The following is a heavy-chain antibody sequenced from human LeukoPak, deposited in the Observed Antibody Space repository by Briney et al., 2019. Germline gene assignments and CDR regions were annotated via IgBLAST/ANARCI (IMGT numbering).Heavy chain of an antibody. CDR3: AKPYDILTGYYIGLDY. J-gene: IGHJ4*02. CDR1: GFTFSSYA. D-gene: IGHD3-9*01. Sequence: GGSLRLSCAASGFTFSSYAMSWVRQAPGKGLEWVSAISGSGGSTYYADSVKGRFTISRDNSKNTLYLQMNSLRAEDTAVYYCAKPYDILTGYYIGLDYWGQGTLVTVSS. CDR2: ISGSGGST. V-gene: IGHV3-23*01.